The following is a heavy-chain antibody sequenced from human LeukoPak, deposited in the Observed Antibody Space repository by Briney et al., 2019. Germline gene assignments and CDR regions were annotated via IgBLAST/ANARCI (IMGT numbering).Heavy chain of an antibody. CDR3: AIPVHDFWSGYFWGFDY. J-gene: IGHJ4*02. Sequence: ASVKVSCKASGGTFSSYAISWVRQAPGQGLEWMGGIIPIFGTANYAQKFQGRVTITADKSTSTAYMELSSLRSEDTAVYYCAIPVHDFWSGYFWGFDYWGQGTLVTVSS. D-gene: IGHD3-3*01. CDR2: IIPIFGTA. CDR1: GGTFSSYA. V-gene: IGHV1-69*06.